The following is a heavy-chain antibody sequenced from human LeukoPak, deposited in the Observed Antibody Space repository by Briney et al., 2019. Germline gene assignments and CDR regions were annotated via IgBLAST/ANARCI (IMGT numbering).Heavy chain of an antibody. CDR2: INPNSGGT. J-gene: IGHJ6*02. Sequence: ASVKVSCKPSRYSFTAYWIHWVRQAPGQGLEWLGWINPNSGGTNYVQKFQGGVTMTRDTSISTAYLELSRLRSDDTAVYYCGLTVTYSYGMDVWGQGTTVTVSS. CDR1: RYSFTAYW. CDR3: GLTVTYSYGMDV. V-gene: IGHV1-2*02. D-gene: IGHD4-17*01.